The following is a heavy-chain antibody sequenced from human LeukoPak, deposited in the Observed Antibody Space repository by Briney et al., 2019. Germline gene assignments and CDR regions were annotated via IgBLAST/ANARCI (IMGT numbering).Heavy chain of an antibody. D-gene: IGHD2-2*01. CDR2: INSDGSWT. J-gene: IGHJ3*02. CDR1: GNYW. V-gene: IGHV3-74*01. Sequence: PGGSLRLSCAASGNYWIHWVRQAPGKGLVWVSHINSDGSWTSYADSVKGRFTISKDNAKNTVYLQMNSLRAEDTAVYYCARDGALGYCSSTSCYDAFDIWGQGTMVTVSS. CDR3: ARDGALGYCSSTSCYDAFDI.